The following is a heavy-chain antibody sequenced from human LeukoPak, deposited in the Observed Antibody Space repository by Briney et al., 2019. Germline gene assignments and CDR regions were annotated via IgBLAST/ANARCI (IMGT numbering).Heavy chain of an antibody. Sequence: PSETLSLTCTASGGSISSSSYYWGWIRQPPGKGLEWIGSIYYSGSTYYNPSLKSRVTISVDTSKNQFSLKLSSVTAADTAVYYCASRQYYDILTGQKLAHFDYWGQGTLVTVSS. CDR1: GGSISSSSYY. J-gene: IGHJ4*02. CDR3: ASRQYYDILTGQKLAHFDY. CDR2: IYYSGST. V-gene: IGHV4-39*01. D-gene: IGHD3-9*01.